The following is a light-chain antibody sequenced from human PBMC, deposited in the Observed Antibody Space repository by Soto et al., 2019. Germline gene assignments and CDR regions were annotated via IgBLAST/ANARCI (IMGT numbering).Light chain of an antibody. Sequence: DIQMTQSPSSLSASVGDRVTITCRASQTISTYLNWYQQKPGKAPRLLIYDASSLLSGVPSRFSGSGSGTEFTLTISSLQPEDFATYYCQQLNSHPRTFGQGTKLEIK. J-gene: IGKJ2*01. CDR2: DAS. CDR3: QQLNSHPRT. V-gene: IGKV1-39*01. CDR1: QTISTY.